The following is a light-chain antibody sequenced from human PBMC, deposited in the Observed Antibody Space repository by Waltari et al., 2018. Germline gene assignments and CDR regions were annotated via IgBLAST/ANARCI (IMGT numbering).Light chain of an antibody. CDR3: SSYAGSSVV. CDR2: GVT. Sequence: WYQHPPGKAPKLMIFGVTKRPSGVPDRFSGSKSGNTASLTISGLQAEDEADYYCSSYAGSSVVFGGGTDLTVL. J-gene: IGLJ2*01. V-gene: IGLV2-11*01.